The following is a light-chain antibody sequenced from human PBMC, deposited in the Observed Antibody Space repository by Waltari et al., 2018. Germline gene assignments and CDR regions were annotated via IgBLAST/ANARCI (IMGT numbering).Light chain of an antibody. CDR2: GAS. Sequence: ELVLTQSPGTLSLSPGERATLPCRAGQSVNSRYLAWYQQKPGRAPRLLIYGASSRATGIPDRFSGGGSGTDFTLTITKMEPEDFAVYYCQHYGTSPPLYTFGQGTELQIK. CDR1: QSVNSRY. J-gene: IGKJ2*01. V-gene: IGKV3-20*01. CDR3: QHYGTSPPLYT.